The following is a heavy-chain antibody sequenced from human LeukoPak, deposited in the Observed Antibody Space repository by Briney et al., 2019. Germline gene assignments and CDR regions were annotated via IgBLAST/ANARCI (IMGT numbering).Heavy chain of an antibody. V-gene: IGHV1-18*01. D-gene: IGHD6-13*01. J-gene: IGHJ6*03. CDR1: GYTFTSYG. CDR3: ARDLDSSSWYGLGFYYYYMDV. Sequence: ASVKVSCTASGYTFTSYGISWVRQAPGQGLEWMGWISAYNGNTNYAQKLQGRVTMTTDTSTSTAYMELRSLRSDDTAVYYCARDLDSSSWYGLGFYYYYMDVWGKGTTVTVSS. CDR2: ISAYNGNT.